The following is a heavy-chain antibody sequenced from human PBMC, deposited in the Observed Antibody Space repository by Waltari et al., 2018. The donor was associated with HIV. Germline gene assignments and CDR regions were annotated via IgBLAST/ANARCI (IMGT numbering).Heavy chain of an antibody. CDR3: AQDQSKWQLQRGYFQH. V-gene: IGHV3-30*18. J-gene: IGHJ1*01. D-gene: IGHD1-26*01. CDR1: GFTFSSYD. CDR2: ISKDGSDQ. Sequence: QLQLVESGGGMVQPGRSLRLSCAVSGFTFSSYDIHWVRQAPGKGLEWVAFISKDGSDQDYGDSVKGRFTISRDNSNNTMYLQMNSLGGEDTAVYYCAQDQSKWQLQRGYFQHWGQGTLVTVSS.